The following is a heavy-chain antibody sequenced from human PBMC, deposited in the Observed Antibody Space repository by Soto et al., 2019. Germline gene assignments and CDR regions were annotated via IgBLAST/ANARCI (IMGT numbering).Heavy chain of an antibody. J-gene: IGHJ4*02. Sequence: GSLRLSCAASGFSVSTNYMTWVRQAPGKGLEWVSVVYSSGSTYYADSVKGRFTISRDNSKNTLYLQMNSLRAEDTATYYCARGSGSLYYFNYWGQGTLVTVSS. V-gene: IGHV3-53*01. D-gene: IGHD1-26*01. CDR3: ARGSGSLYYFNY. CDR1: GFSVSTNY. CDR2: VYSSGST.